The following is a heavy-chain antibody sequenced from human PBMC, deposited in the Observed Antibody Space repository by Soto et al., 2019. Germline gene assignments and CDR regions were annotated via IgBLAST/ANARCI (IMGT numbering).Heavy chain of an antibody. V-gene: IGHV4-31*03. D-gene: IGHD3-3*01. Sequence: QVQLQESGPGLVKPSQTLSLTCTVSGGSISRGGYYWTWIRHYPGQGLEWIGCSYYSGNTYYNPALRCRVTISVDTSMTQFSLRLTSVTAADTAVYYCARGVRRRGYDFDYWGQGTLVTVAS. J-gene: IGHJ4*02. CDR3: ARGVRRRGYDFDY. CDR1: GGSISRGGYY. CDR2: SYYSGNT.